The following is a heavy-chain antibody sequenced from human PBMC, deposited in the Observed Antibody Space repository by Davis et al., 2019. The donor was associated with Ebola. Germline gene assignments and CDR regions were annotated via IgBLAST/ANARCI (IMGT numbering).Heavy chain of an antibody. CDR3: ARDGQEQLLVDTWCDP. D-gene: IGHD3-10*01. CDR2: INPKSGAT. V-gene: IGHV1-2*06. Sequence: ASVKVSCKASGYTFTAYFIHWVRQAPGQGLEWMGRINPKSGATKYAQKFQGRVTMIRDSSMNTASMELGKLTSDDTAVYFCARDGQEQLLVDTWCDPWGQGTLVTVSS. J-gene: IGHJ5*02. CDR1: GYTFTAYF.